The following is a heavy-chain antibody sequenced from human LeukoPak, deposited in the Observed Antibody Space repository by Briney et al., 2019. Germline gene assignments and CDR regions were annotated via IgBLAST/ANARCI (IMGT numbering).Heavy chain of an antibody. D-gene: IGHD2-15*01. CDR2: FDPEDGET. CDR1: GYTLTELS. V-gene: IGHV1-24*01. J-gene: IGHJ6*02. Sequence: ASVKVSCKVSGYTLTELSMHWVRQAPGKGLEWMGGFDPEDGETIYAQKFQGRVTMTEDTSTDTAYMELSSLRSEDTAVYYCARGGRAGYYYGMDVWGQGTTVTVSS. CDR3: ARGGRAGYYYGMDV.